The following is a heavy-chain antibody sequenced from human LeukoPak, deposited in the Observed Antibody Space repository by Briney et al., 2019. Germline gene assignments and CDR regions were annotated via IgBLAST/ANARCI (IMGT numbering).Heavy chain of an antibody. CDR3: ARDCSSSSCYLDY. CDR1: GGSISSYY. CDR2: IYTSGST. J-gene: IGHJ4*02. D-gene: IGHD2-2*01. Sequence: SETLTLTCTVSGGSISSYYWSWIRQPAGKGLEWIGRIYTSGSTNYNPSLKSRVTISVDTSKNQFSLKLSSVTAADTAVYYCARDCSSSSCYLDYWSQGTLVTVSS. V-gene: IGHV4-4*07.